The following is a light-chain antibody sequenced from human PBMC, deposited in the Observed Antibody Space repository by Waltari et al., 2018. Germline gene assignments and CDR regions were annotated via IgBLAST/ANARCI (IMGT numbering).Light chain of an antibody. Sequence: DIGMTQSPDSLAVSLGERATINCKSSQSVLYSSNNKNYLAWYQQKPGQPPKLLIYWASTRDSVVPDRFSGSGSGTDFTLTISSLQAEDVAVYYCQQYYSTPYTFGQGTKLEIK. J-gene: IGKJ2*01. CDR2: WAS. CDR1: QSVLYSSNNKNY. CDR3: QQYYSTPYT. V-gene: IGKV4-1*01.